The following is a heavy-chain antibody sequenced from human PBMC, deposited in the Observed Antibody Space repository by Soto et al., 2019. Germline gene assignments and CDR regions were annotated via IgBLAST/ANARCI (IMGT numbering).Heavy chain of an antibody. V-gene: IGHV1-46*01. CDR1: GYTFTTYY. Sequence: QVQLVQSGAEVKRPGASAKVSCKASGYTFTTYYMHWVRQAPGQGLEWLGITNPNGGSTTYAQKFQGRVTMTRDTSTSTVYLELSSLRSEDTAVYYCARAGYCSGGTCFHGNCDYWGQGTLVTVSA. CDR2: TNPNGGST. D-gene: IGHD2-15*01. CDR3: ARAGYCSGGTCFHGNCDY. J-gene: IGHJ4*02.